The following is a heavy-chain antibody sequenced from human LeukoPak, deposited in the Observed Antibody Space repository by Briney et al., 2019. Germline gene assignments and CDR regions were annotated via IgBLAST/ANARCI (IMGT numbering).Heavy chain of an antibody. CDR3: AKDSRYYDSSGLNWFDP. V-gene: IGHV3-23*01. Sequence: GGSLRLSCAASGFTFSSYAMSWVRQAPGKGLEWVSAISGSGGSTYYADSAKGRFTISRDNSKNTLYLQMNSLRAEDTAVYYCAKDSRYYDSSGLNWFDPWGQGTLVTVSS. D-gene: IGHD3-22*01. CDR2: ISGSGGST. CDR1: GFTFSSYA. J-gene: IGHJ5*02.